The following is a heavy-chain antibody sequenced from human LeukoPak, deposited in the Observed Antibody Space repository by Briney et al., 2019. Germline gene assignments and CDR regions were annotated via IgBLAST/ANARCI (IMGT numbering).Heavy chain of an antibody. V-gene: IGHV3-11*04. J-gene: IGHJ4*02. Sequence: GGSLRLSCAASGFTFSDYYMSWISQAPRQRRGWVSYIRSSGSTIYHADSVKGRFTISRDNAKNSLFLQMNSLRAEETGVYYCASLLGSATRWNYWGQGILVTVSS. CDR3: ASLLGSATRWNY. CDR2: IRSSGSTI. CDR1: GFTFSDYY. D-gene: IGHD3-10*01.